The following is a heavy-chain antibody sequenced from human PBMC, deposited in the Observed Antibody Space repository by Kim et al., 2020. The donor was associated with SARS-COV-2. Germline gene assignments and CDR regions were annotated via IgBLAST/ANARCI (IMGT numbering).Heavy chain of an antibody. V-gene: IGHV3-30*04. CDR2: ISYDGSNK. CDR1: GFTFSSYA. CDR3: ARSLVRTTNPYFDY. Sequence: GGSLRLSCAASGFTFSSYAMHWVRQAPGKGLEWVAVISYDGSNKYYADSVKGRFTISRDNSKNTLYLQMNSLRAEDTAVYYCARSLVRTTNPYFDYWGQGTLVTVSS. D-gene: IGHD4-17*01. J-gene: IGHJ4*02.